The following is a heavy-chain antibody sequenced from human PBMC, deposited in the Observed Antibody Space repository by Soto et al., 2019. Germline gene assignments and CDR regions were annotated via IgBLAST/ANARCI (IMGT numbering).Heavy chain of an antibody. CDR2: INQSGST. CDR3: ARESITIFEVVTDYYGLDV. Sequence: KTSETLSLTCAVYGGPFSGYYWSWIRQPPGKGLEWVGEINQSGSTNYNPSLKSRVTISVDTSKNQFSLKLSSVTAADTAVYYCARESITIFEVVTDYYGLDVWGQGTTVTVSS. V-gene: IGHV4-34*01. CDR1: GGPFSGYY. D-gene: IGHD3-3*01. J-gene: IGHJ6*02.